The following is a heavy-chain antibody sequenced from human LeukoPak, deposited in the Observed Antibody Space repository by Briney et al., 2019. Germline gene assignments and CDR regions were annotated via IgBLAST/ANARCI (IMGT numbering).Heavy chain of an antibody. V-gene: IGHV1-24*01. CDR1: GYTLTELS. CDR3: ATLGSGWYYFDY. Sequence: GASVKVSCKVSGYTLTELSMHWVRQAPGKGLEWMGGFDPEDGETIYAQKFQGRVTMTEDTSTDTAYMELSSLRSEDTAVYYCATLGSGWYYFDYWAQGTLVTVSS. D-gene: IGHD6-19*01. J-gene: IGHJ4*02. CDR2: FDPEDGET.